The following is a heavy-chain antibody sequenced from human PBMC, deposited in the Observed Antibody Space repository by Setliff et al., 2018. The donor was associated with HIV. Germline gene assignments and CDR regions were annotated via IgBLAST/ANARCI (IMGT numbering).Heavy chain of an antibody. CDR2: IYTSGST. J-gene: IGHJ6*03. V-gene: IGHV4-4*08. Sequence: SETLSLTCTVSGDSISTYYWSWIRQPPGKGLEWIGYIYTSGSTNYNPSLKSRVTMSKDTSKNHFSLKLTSVTAADTAVYYCARGLTRGGYYYYFYMDVWGKGTTVTV. D-gene: IGHD7-27*01. CDR3: ARGLTRGGYYYYFYMDV. CDR1: GDSISTYY.